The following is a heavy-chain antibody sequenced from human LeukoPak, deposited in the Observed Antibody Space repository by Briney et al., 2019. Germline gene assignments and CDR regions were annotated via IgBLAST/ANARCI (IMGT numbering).Heavy chain of an antibody. CDR3: ATIIVGATRGHAFDI. V-gene: IGHV1-69*05. D-gene: IGHD1-26*01. Sequence: GSSVKVSCKASGGTFSSYAISWVRQAPGQGLEWMGGIIPIFGTANYAQKFQGRVTITTDESTSTAYMELSRLRSDDTAVYYCATIIVGATRGHAFDIWGQGTVVTVSS. J-gene: IGHJ3*02. CDR1: GGTFSSYA. CDR2: IIPIFGTA.